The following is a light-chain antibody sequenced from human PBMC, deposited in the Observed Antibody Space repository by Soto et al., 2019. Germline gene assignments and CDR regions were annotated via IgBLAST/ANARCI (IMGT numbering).Light chain of an antibody. J-gene: IGKJ1*01. Sequence: EIVLTQSPVTLSLSPGERATLSCGASQSLSSGYLAWYQQKPGLAPRLLIYDTSRRAPGIPDRFSGSGSGTDFTLTISRLEPEDFAVYYCQQYATSTRTCDQGTKVEI. CDR3: QQYATSTRT. CDR2: DTS. CDR1: QSLSSGY. V-gene: IGKV3D-20*01.